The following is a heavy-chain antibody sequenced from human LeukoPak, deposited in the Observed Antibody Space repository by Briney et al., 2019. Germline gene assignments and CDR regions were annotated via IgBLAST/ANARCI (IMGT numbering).Heavy chain of an antibody. CDR1: GYTFTCYY. CDR3: ARDKMVEMATLDY. J-gene: IGHJ4*02. Sequence: ASVKVSCKASGYTFTCYYMHWVRQAPGQGLEWMGRINPNSGGTNYAQKFQGRVTMTRDTSISTAYMELSRLRSDDTAVYYCARDKMVEMATLDYWGQGTLVTVSS. CDR2: INPNSGGT. V-gene: IGHV1-2*06. D-gene: IGHD5-24*01.